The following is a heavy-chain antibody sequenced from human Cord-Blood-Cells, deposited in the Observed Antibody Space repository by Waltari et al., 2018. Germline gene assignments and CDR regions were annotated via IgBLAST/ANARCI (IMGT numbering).Heavy chain of an antibody. CDR3: ARGNYSGYYDAFDI. V-gene: IGHV4-4*02. J-gene: IGHJ3*02. CDR1: GAAISSSTW. CDR2: IYHSGST. Sequence: QVQLQESGPGLVTPSGTLSLTCAVSGAAISSSTWWGWVRKPPGKGLEWIGEIYHSGSTNYNPSLKSRVTISVDKSKNQFSLKLSSVTAADTAVYYCARGNYSGYYDAFDIWGQGTMVTVSS. D-gene: IGHD5-12*01.